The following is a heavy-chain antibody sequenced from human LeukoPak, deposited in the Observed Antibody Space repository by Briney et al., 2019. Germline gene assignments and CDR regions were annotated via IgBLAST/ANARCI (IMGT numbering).Heavy chain of an antibody. CDR1: GFSFYDYA. V-gene: IGHV3-9*01. Sequence: PGGSLRLSCEASGFSFYDYAMSWVRKAPGKGLEWVSGISWNSGSIGYADSVKGRFTISRDNAKNSLYLQMNSLGAEDTALYYCAKDHDSSSWNAFDIWGQGTMVTVSS. CDR2: ISWNSGSI. J-gene: IGHJ3*02. D-gene: IGHD6-13*01. CDR3: AKDHDSSSWNAFDI.